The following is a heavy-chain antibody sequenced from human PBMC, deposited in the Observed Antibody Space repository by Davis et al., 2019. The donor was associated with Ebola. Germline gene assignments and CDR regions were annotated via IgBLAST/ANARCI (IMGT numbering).Heavy chain of an antibody. J-gene: IGHJ6*04. CDR1: GFTFSSYG. Sequence: GGSLRLSCAASGFTFSSYGMHWVRQAPGKGLEWVAVISDDGHNKEYADSVKGRFTISRDNSKKTLYLQMNSLRAEDTAVYYCAKSGLSFGVVKYHYGMDVWGKGTTVTVSS. CDR3: AKSGLSFGVVKYHYGMDV. CDR2: ISDDGHNK. D-gene: IGHD3-3*01. V-gene: IGHV3-30*18.